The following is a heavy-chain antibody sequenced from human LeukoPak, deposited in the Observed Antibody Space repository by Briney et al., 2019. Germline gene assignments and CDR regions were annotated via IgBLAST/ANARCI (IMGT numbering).Heavy chain of an antibody. CDR1: GFTFSSYG. J-gene: IGHJ4*02. Sequence: GGTLRLSCAVSGFTFSSYGMSWVRQAPGKGLEWVSSVSTSGVGTYYADSVRGRFTISRDNSKNTVFLQMNSLRAEDSAVYYCAKDYAVGSIDYWGQGTLVTVSS. CDR2: VSTSGVGT. V-gene: IGHV3-23*01. CDR3: AKDYAVGSIDY. D-gene: IGHD3-16*01.